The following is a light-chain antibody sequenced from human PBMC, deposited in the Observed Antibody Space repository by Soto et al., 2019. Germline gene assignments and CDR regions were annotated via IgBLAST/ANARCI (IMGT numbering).Light chain of an antibody. CDR3: QQDNNWPPLT. V-gene: IGKV3-15*01. CDR2: VAS. Sequence: EIVMAQYPATLSVSPGERATLSCRASQSVSSNFAWYQQKPAQAPSLLIYVASTRATGIPARFSGSGSGTEFTLTISSLQSEYFAVYYCQQDNNWPPLTFGGGTKVEIK. J-gene: IGKJ4*01. CDR1: QSVSSN.